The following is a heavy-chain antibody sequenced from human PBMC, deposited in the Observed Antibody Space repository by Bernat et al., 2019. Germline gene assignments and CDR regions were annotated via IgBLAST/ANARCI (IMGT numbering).Heavy chain of an antibody. Sequence: EVQLVETGGGLIQPGGSLRLSCAASGFTVSSNYMSWVRQAPGKGLEWVSAISGSGGSTYYADSVKGRFTISRDNSKNTLYLQMNSLRAEDTAVYYCAKPPGGVVATMELDYWGQGTLVTVSS. D-gene: IGHD5-12*01. V-gene: IGHV3-23*04. CDR1: GFTVSSNY. J-gene: IGHJ4*02. CDR3: AKPPGGVVATMELDY. CDR2: ISGSGGST.